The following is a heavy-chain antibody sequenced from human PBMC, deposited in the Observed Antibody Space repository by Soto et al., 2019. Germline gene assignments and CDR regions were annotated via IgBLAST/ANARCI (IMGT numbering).Heavy chain of an antibody. D-gene: IGHD6-19*01. CDR3: ARDGADTYLPDY. Sequence: QVQLVESGGGVVQPGRSLRLSCAASGFTFSSYAMHWVRQAPGKGLEWVAVISYDGSNKYYAESVKGRFTISRDNSKNTLYLQMTSLRAEDTAVYHCARDGADTYLPDYWGQGTLVTVSS. J-gene: IGHJ4*02. V-gene: IGHV3-30-3*01. CDR1: GFTFSSYA. CDR2: ISYDGSNK.